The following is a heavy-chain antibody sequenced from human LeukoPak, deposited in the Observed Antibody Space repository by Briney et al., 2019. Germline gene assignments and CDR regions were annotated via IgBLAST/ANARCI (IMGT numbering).Heavy chain of an antibody. V-gene: IGHV4-39*07. CDR3: ARGKVGYYYGSGSYYKTHFDY. D-gene: IGHD3-10*01. J-gene: IGHJ4*02. CDR2: IYYSGST. CDR1: GGSISSSGYS. Sequence: SETLSLTCTVSGGSISSSGYSWGWIRQPPGKGLEWIGTIYYSGSTYYNPSLKSRVTISVDTSKNQFSLKLSSVTAADTAVYYCARGKVGYYYGSGSYYKTHFDYWGQGTLVTVSS.